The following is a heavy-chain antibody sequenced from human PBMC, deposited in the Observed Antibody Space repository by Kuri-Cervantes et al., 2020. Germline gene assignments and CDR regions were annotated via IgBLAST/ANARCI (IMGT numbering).Heavy chain of an antibody. CDR1: GGSISNYY. CDR2: IFYSGST. Sequence: SETLSLTCTVSGGSISNYYWGWIRQPPGKGLEWIESIFYSGSTYYNPSLKSRVNISADTSKNQFSLKLSFVTATDTAVYVCARRPQNWPIDYWGQGTLVTVSS. J-gene: IGHJ4*02. V-gene: IGHV4-39*01. D-gene: IGHD2/OR15-2a*01. CDR3: ARRPQNWPIDY.